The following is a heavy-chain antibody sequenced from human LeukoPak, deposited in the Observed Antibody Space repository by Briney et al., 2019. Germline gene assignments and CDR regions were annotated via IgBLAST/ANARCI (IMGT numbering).Heavy chain of an antibody. CDR3: ARGAPGGDSWFDP. V-gene: IGHV1-2*04. CDR1: GFTFSSYG. CDR2: INPNSGGT. J-gene: IGHJ5*02. D-gene: IGHD2-21*02. Sequence: PGGSLRLSCAASGFTFSSYGMHWVRQAPGQGLEWMGWINPNSGGTNYAQKFQGWVTMTRDTSISTAYMELSRLRSDDTAVYYCARGAPGGDSWFDPWGQGTLVTVSS.